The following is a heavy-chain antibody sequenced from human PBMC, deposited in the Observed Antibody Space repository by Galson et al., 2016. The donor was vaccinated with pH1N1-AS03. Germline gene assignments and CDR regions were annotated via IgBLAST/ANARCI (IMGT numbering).Heavy chain of an antibody. J-gene: IGHJ6*02. Sequence: QSGAEVKKPGESLKLSCEGSGYNFNTYWIVWVRQMAGKGLECVGVIFPGDSDTRYCPSFEGQVTISAEKSLNTAYLQWTSLQASDTAIYYCARHRRELLHYYYGMDVWGQGTTVTVSS. CDR1: GYNFNTYW. D-gene: IGHD2-21*01. V-gene: IGHV5-51*01. CDR2: IFPGDSDT. CDR3: ARHRRELLHYYYGMDV.